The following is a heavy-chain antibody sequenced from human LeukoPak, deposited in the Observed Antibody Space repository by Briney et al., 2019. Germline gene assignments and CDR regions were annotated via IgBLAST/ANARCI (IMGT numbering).Heavy chain of an antibody. D-gene: IGHD5-18*01. J-gene: IGHJ4*02. Sequence: GGSLRLSCAASGFTFTTYAMSWVRQAPGKGLEWVSFISYDGRTTYYADSVKGRFTISRDNSKNTLYLQMNSLRAEDTAVYYCAKGWTEYSYGPSAYYFDYWGQGTLVTVSS. V-gene: IGHV3-23*01. CDR2: ISYDGRTT. CDR1: GFTFTTYA. CDR3: AKGWTEYSYGPSAYYFDY.